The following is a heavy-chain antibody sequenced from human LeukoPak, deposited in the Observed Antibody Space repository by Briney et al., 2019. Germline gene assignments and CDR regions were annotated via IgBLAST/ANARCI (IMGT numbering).Heavy chain of an antibody. CDR1: GFTFSSYA. CDR2: ISYDGSNK. CDR3: ARESLYGDYDGGAFDY. J-gene: IGHJ4*02. D-gene: IGHD4-17*01. V-gene: IGHV3-30*04. Sequence: GGSLRLSCAASGFTFSSYAMHWVRQAPGKGLEWVAVISYDGSNKYYADSVKGRFTISRDNSKNTLYLQMNSLRAEDTAVYYCARESLYGDYDGGAFDYWGQGTLATVSS.